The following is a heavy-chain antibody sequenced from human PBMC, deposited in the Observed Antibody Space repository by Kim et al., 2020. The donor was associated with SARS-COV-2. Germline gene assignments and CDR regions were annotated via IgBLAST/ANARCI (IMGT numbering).Heavy chain of an antibody. D-gene: IGHD3-9*01. V-gene: IGHV3-15*01. J-gene: IGHJ4*02. CDR1: GINFTNAW. CDR3: ATEPILHYVDVHVIRDSSY. Sequence: GGSLRLSCEASGINFTNAWMSWVRQAPGKGLEWLGLIRAKGDGGTADLAAPVKGRFTSSSDDSKDTLYLQMTSLKPEDTAVYFCATEPILHYVDVHVIRDSSYWGWGPLDSVSS. CDR2: IRAKGDGGTA.